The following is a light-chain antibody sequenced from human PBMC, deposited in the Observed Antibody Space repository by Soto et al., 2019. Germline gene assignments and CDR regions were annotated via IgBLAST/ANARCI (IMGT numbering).Light chain of an antibody. CDR1: TSNIGAGYD. CDR2: GSS. V-gene: IGLV1-40*01. J-gene: IGLJ3*02. CDR3: QSYDSSLSGGV. Sequence: QTVLTQPPSVSGAPGQRVTVSCTGSTSNIGAGYDVHWYKQIPGTAPKLLISGSSNRPSGVPDRFSGSKSGASASLAISGLQAEDEADYYCQSYDSSLSGGVFGGGTKVTVL.